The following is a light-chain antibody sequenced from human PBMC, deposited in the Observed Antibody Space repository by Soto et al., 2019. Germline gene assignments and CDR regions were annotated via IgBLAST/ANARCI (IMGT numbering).Light chain of an antibody. Sequence: LTQPASVSGSPGQSITISCTGTNNDVGSYNLVSWYQQHPGKAPKVMLYEGNKRPSGVSNRFSTSKSGNTASLTISGLQADDEADYYCSSYAGSSIYVVFGGGTKVTVL. J-gene: IGLJ2*01. CDR2: EGN. V-gene: IGLV2-23*01. CDR3: SSYAGSSIYVV. CDR1: NNDVGSYNL.